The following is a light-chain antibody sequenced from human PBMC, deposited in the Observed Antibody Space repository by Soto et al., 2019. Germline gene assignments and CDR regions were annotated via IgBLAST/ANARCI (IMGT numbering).Light chain of an antibody. CDR3: QQRNVWPPVT. CDR1: QGVSRK. V-gene: IGKV3D-15*01. CDR2: GAS. Sequence: VMTQAPATLVVAPGVGVTFSCRASQGVSRKLAWYQHKPGQATRLLISGASTGANGIPDRFSGSGSGTDFTLTISSLEPEDSAFYYCQQRNVWPPVTFGQGTRLEIK. J-gene: IGKJ5*01.